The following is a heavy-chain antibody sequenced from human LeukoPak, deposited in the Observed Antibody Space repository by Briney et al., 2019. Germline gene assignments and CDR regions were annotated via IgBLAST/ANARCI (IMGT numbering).Heavy chain of an antibody. D-gene: IGHD3-3*01. CDR2: ISAYNGNT. V-gene: IGHV1-18*01. J-gene: IGHJ6*02. CDR1: GYTFTSYG. Sequence: ASVKVSCKASGYTFTSYGISWVRQAPGQGLVWMGWISAYNGNTNYAQKLQGRVTMTTDTSTSTAYMELRSLRSDDTAVYYCARYYDFWSGYYHGMDVWGQGTTVTVSS. CDR3: ARYYDFWSGYYHGMDV.